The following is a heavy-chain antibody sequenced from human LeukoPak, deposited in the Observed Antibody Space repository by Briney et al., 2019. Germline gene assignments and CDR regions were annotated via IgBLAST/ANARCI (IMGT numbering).Heavy chain of an antibody. CDR2: IYYSGST. V-gene: IGHV4-30-4*01. CDR1: GGSISSGDYS. CDR3: ARGGSRAMHFDWLLDY. D-gene: IGHD3-9*01. Sequence: PSETLSLTCTVSGGSISSGDYSWSWIRQPPGKGLEWIGCIYYSGSTYYNPSLKSRVTISVDTSKNQFSLKLSSVTAADTAVYYCARGGSRAMHFDWLLDYWGQGTLVTVSS. J-gene: IGHJ4*02.